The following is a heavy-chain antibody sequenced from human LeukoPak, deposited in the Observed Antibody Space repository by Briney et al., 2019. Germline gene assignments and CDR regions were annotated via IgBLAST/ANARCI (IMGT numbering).Heavy chain of an antibody. CDR3: ASHKYCSSTSCYALDI. CDR2: INPNSGGT. D-gene: IGHD2-2*01. V-gene: IGHV1-2*06. CDR1: GYTFTGYY. J-gene: IGHJ3*02. Sequence: ASVKVSCKASGYTFTGYYMHWVRQAPGQGLEWMGRINPNSGGTNYAQKFQGRVTMTRDTSISTAYMELSRLRSDDTAVYYCASHKYCSSTSCYALDIWGQGTMVTVSS.